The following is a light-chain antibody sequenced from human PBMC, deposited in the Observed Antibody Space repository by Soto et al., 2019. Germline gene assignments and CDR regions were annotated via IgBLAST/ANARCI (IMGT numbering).Light chain of an antibody. CDR2: TDN. Sequence: QSVLTQPPSASGTPGQRVTISCSGSNSNIGRHTVNWYQQLPGTAPKLLIYTDNQRPSGVPDRFSDSKSGTSASLAISGLQSEDEAEYYCAAWDDSLQAWVFGGGNKLTVL. V-gene: IGLV1-44*01. J-gene: IGLJ3*02. CDR3: AAWDDSLQAWV. CDR1: NSNIGRHT.